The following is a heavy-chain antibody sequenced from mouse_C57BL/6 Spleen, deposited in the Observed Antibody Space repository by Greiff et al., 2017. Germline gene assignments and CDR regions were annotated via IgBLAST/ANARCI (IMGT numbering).Heavy chain of an antibody. D-gene: IGHD2-4*01. V-gene: IGHV1-9*01. CDR3: ARGIYYDDDGGGPFAY. CDR2: ILPGSGST. J-gene: IGHJ3*01. CDR1: GYTFTGYW. Sequence: QVQLQQSGAELMKPGASVKLSCKATGYTFTGYWIEWVKQRPGHGLEWIGEILPGSGSTNYNEKFKGKATFTADTSSNTAYMQLSSLTTEDSAIYYCARGIYYDDDGGGPFAYWGQGTLVTVSA.